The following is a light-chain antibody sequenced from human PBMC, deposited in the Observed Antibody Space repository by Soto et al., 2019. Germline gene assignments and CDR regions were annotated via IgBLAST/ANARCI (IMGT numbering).Light chain of an antibody. J-gene: IGKJ4*01. CDR1: QGISNY. Sequence: DIPMTQSPSSLSASVGDRVTITCRASQGISNYLAWYQQKPGKVPKLLIYGASTLQSGVPSRFSGSGSGTDFTLTISSLQPEDVATYYCQNYSSVSLLTFGGGTKVEIK. CDR2: GAS. CDR3: QNYSSVSLLT. V-gene: IGKV1-27*01.